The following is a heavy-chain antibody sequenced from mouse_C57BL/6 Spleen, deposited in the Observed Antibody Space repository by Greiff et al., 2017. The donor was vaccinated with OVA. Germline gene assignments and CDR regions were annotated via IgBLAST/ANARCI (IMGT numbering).Heavy chain of an antibody. CDR3: ARGSYGGAMDY. CDR2: INPNNGGT. D-gene: IGHD1-1*01. CDR1: GYTFTDYN. V-gene: IGHV1-22*01. Sequence: VQLKESGPELVKPGASVKMSCKASGYTFTDYNMHWVKQSHGKSLEWIGNINPNNGGTSYNQKFKGKATLTVYESSSTAYMELRSLTSEDSAVYYCARGSYGGAMDYWGQGTSVTVSS. J-gene: IGHJ4*01.